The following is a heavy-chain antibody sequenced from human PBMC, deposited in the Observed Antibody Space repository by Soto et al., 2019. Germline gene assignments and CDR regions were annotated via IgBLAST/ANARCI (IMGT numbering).Heavy chain of an antibody. V-gene: IGHV4-31*03. CDR3: ARGEEHYYDSPYDY. CDR2: IYYSGGT. D-gene: IGHD3-22*01. J-gene: IGHJ4*02. CDR1: GGSISSGGYY. Sequence: QVQLQESGPGLVKPSQTLSLTCTVSGGSISSGGYYWSWIRQHPGKGLEWIGYIYYSGGTYYNPSLKSRVTISVDTSKNQFSLKLSSVTAADTAVYYCARGEEHYYDSPYDYWGQGTLVTVSS.